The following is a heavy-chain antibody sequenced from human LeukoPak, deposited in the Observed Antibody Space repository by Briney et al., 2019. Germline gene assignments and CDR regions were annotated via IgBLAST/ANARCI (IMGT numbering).Heavy chain of an antibody. Sequence: SGGSLRLSCAASGFTFSDYYMSWIRQAPGKGLEWVSYISSSGTYTDYADSVKGRFTISRDNAKNSLYLQMNSLRAEDTAVYFCARGRVHIVVVPAASRTPHFDYWGQGTLLVTVSS. CDR3: ARGRVHIVVVPAASRTPHFDY. J-gene: IGHJ4*02. D-gene: IGHD2-2*01. CDR1: GFTFSDYY. CDR2: ISSSGTYT. V-gene: IGHV3-11*06.